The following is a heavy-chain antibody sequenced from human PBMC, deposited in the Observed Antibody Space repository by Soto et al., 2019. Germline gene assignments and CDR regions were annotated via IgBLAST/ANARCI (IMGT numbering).Heavy chain of an antibody. V-gene: IGHV4-34*01. D-gene: IGHD3-3*01. J-gene: IGHJ5*02. CDR1: GGSFSVYY. Sequence: SETLSLTCAVYGGSFSVYYWSWIRQPPGKGLEWIGEINHSGSTNYNPSLKSRVTISVDTSKNQFSLKLSSVTAADTAVYYCARGSFWSGYFRGWFDPWGQGTLVTVSS. CDR2: INHSGST. CDR3: ARGSFWSGYFRGWFDP.